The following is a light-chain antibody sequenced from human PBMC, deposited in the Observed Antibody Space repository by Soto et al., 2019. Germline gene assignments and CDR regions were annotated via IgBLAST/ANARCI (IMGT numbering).Light chain of an antibody. CDR2: GAS. CDR1: QSVRSSY. Sequence: EVVLPQSPGTLSLSPGERATLSCMASQSVRSSYLAWYQQKPGQAPRLLIYGASIRATGIPDRFGGSGSGTDFTLTISRLEPEDFAVYYCHQYGDSPLFGPGTKVDIK. V-gene: IGKV3-20*01. CDR3: HQYGDSPL. J-gene: IGKJ3*01.